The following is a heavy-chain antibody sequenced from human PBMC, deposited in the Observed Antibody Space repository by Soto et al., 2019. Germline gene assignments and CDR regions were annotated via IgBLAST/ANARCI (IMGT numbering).Heavy chain of an antibody. CDR1: GVDFRGSY. Sequence: QLEESGGALVEPGGSLRLSCVASGVDFRGSYMNWIRQAPGKGLECISYISETGRTIHYAVSVKGRFVISRDNSKDSLYLQMNSLRPEETALYYCANTTKGGVSGFCSGGKCYPAAFDIWGHAKMVTVCS. D-gene: IGHD2-15*01. CDR2: ISETGRTI. V-gene: IGHV3-11*01. CDR3: ANTTKGGVSGFCSGGKCYPAAFDI. J-gene: IGHJ3*02.